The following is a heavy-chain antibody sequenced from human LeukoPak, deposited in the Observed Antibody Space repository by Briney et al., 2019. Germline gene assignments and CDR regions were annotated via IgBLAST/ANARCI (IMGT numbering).Heavy chain of an antibody. CDR3: ARGPYYYYMDV. CDR1: GFTVSSNY. J-gene: IGHJ6*03. CDR2: IYSGGST. V-gene: IGHV3-53*01. Sequence: PGGSLRLSCAASGFTVSSNYMSWVRQAPGKGLEWVSVIYSGGSTYYVDSVKGRFTISRDNSKNTLYLQMNSLRAEDTAVYYCARGPYYYYMDVWGKGTTVTVSS.